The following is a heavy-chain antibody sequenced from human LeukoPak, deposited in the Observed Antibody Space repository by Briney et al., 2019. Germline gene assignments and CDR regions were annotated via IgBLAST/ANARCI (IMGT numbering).Heavy chain of an antibody. Sequence: ASVKVSCKASGYTFTGYYMHWVRQAPGQGLEWMGRINPNSGGTNYAQKFQGRVTITTDESTSTAYMELSSLRSEDTAVYYCASLTNGYGGYVDYWGQGTLVTVSS. CDR2: INPNSGGT. CDR1: GYTFTGYY. V-gene: IGHV1-2*06. D-gene: IGHD1-26*01. CDR3: ASLTNGYGGYVDY. J-gene: IGHJ4*02.